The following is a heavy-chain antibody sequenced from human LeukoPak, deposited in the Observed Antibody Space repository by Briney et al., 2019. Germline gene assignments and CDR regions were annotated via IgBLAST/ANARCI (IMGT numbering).Heavy chain of an antibody. CDR1: GYSFSGHY. Sequence: GASVKVSCKASGYSFSGHYMHWVRQAPGQGPEWMGWINPNSGGTNYAQKFQGRVTMTRDTSISTAYMELSRLRSDDTAVYYCARSYQGSGWAYYYYYYMDVWGKGTTVTISS. D-gene: IGHD6-19*01. V-gene: IGHV1-2*02. CDR2: INPNSGGT. J-gene: IGHJ6*03. CDR3: ARSYQGSGWAYYYYYYMDV.